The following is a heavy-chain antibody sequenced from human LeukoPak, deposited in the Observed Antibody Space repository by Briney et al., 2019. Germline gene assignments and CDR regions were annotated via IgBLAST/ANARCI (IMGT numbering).Heavy chain of an antibody. Sequence: PGGSLRLSCAASGFTFSSYSMNLVRQAPGKGLEWVSYIRSSPSAISYVDSVRGRFTISRGDAKNSLYLQMNSLRDEDTAVYYCARDYGYAFDIWGQGTMVTVSS. V-gene: IGHV3-48*02. J-gene: IGHJ3*02. D-gene: IGHD3-10*01. CDR2: IRSSPSAI. CDR3: ARDYGYAFDI. CDR1: GFTFSSYS.